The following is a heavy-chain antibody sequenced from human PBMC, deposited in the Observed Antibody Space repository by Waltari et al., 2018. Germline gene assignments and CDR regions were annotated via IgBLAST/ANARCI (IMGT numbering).Heavy chain of an antibody. J-gene: IGHJ6*01. Sequence: VHLQESGPGLVKPSETLSLTCGVSDYSISSGYFWGWLRQPPGKGLEWIGSWYRSGSPYYNPSLQSRVTISADTSKNQFSLNLTSVTAADTAVYYCARVSSSWYLGDYFYYGVDVWGQGATVTVSS. CDR2: WYRSGSP. V-gene: IGHV4-38-2*01. D-gene: IGHD6-13*01. CDR3: ARVSSSWYLGDYFYYGVDV. CDR1: DYSISSGYF.